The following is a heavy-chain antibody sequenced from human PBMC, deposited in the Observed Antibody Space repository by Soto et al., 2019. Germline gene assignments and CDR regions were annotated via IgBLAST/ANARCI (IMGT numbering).Heavy chain of an antibody. CDR1: GYTFTSYA. V-gene: IGHV1-3*01. CDR3: ARGLGLYYFDY. Sequence: QVQLAQAGAEVKKPGASVKVCSKASGYTFTSYAMHWVGQAPGQRLEWMGWINAGNGNTKYSQKFQGRVTITRDTSASTAYMELSSLRSEDTAVYYCARGLGLYYFDYWGQGTLVTVSS. D-gene: IGHD1-26*01. CDR2: INAGNGNT. J-gene: IGHJ4*02.